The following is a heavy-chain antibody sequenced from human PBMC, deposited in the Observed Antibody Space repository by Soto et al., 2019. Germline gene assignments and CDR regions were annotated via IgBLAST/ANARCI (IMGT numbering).Heavy chain of an antibody. CDR1: GFTFSSYA. D-gene: IGHD6-19*01. CDR2: ISGSGGST. CDR3: AKDLVFEYSSGWYDY. V-gene: IGHV3-23*01. J-gene: IGHJ4*02. Sequence: GGSLRLSCSASGFTFSSYAMSWVRQAPGKGLEWVSAISGSGGSTYYADSVKGRFTISRDNSKNTLYLQMNSLRAEDTAVYYCAKDLVFEYSSGWYDYWGQGPPVPVSS.